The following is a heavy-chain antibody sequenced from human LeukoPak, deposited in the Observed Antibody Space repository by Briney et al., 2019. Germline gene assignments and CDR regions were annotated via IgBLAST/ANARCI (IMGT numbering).Heavy chain of an antibody. V-gene: IGHV5-51*01. D-gene: IGHD1-1*01. CDR2: IYPGDSDT. CDR1: GYSFTSNW. Sequence: GESLKISCKGSGYSFTSNWIIWVRQMPGKGLEGMGFIYPGDSDTRYSPSFQGQVTISADKSISTAYLQWSSLKASDTAMYYCARQLGTTGTTGYFDYWGQGTLVTVSS. J-gene: IGHJ4*02. CDR3: ARQLGTTGTTGYFDY.